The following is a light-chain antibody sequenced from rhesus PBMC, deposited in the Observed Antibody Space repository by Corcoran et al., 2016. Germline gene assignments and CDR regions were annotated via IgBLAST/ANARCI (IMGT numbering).Light chain of an antibody. CDR1: QGISSW. J-gene: IGKJ4*01. Sequence: DIQMTKSPSSLSASVGDRVTITCQASQGISSWLAWYQQKPGKATKLLISAASSLQSGVPSRFSGSGSGTHVTRTISSLQPEDFATYYCQQHNSYPLTFGGGTKVEIK. V-gene: IGKV1-33*02. CDR2: AAS. CDR3: QQHNSYPLT.